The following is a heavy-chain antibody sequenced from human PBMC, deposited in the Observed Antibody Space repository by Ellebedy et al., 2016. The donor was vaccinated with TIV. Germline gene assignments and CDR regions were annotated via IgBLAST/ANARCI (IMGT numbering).Heavy chain of an antibody. CDR3: ARYYEPFDY. CDR2: VYYSGST. Sequence: MPSETLSLTCTVSGGSISSSSYYRGWIRQPPGKGLEWIGSVYYSGSTYYNPSLKSRVTISVDTSKNQFSLTLTSVTAADTAVYYCARYYEPFDYWGQGTLVTVSS. CDR1: GGSISSSSYY. D-gene: IGHD3-22*01. V-gene: IGHV4-39*07. J-gene: IGHJ4*02.